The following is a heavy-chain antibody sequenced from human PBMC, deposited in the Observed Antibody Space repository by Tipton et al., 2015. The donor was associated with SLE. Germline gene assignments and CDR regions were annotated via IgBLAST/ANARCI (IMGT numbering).Heavy chain of an antibody. CDR3: ARDFNPYYFDGGDYDYAPGY. CDR2: INRSGST. V-gene: IGHV4-34*01. D-gene: IGHD3-22*01. CDR1: GGSFSGDS. Sequence: GLVKPSETLSLTCAVYGGSFSGDSWSCIRQPPGKGLQWIGEINRSGSTNYNPSLKSRVTISVDTSKNQFSLKLSSVTAADTAVYYCARDFNPYYFDGGDYDYAPGYWGQGTLVTVSS. J-gene: IGHJ4*02.